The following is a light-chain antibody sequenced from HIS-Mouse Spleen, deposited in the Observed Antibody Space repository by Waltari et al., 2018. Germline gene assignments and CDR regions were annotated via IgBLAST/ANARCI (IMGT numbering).Light chain of an antibody. Sequence: SSELTQDPAVSVALGQTVRITCQGDSLRSYYASWYQQKPGQAPLLVIYGKNNRPSWIPDRFSGSSSGNTASLTITGAQAEDEADYYCNSRDSSGNHVVFGGGTKLTVL. CDR1: SLRSYY. CDR2: GKN. J-gene: IGLJ2*01. V-gene: IGLV3-19*01. CDR3: NSRDSSGNHVV.